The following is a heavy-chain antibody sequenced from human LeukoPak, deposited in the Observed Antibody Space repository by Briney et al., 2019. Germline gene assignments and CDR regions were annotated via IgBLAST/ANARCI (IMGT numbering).Heavy chain of an antibody. CDR2: INPNSGGT. J-gene: IGHJ6*03. Sequence: GASVKVSCKASGYVFTNYYMHWVRQAPGQGLEWLGWINPNSGGTKYAQKFQGRVTMTRDTSISTAYIELNRLTSDDTGVYYCAREGELIGFYYMDVWGKGTTVTVSS. D-gene: IGHD1-26*01. CDR1: GYVFTNYY. V-gene: IGHV1-2*02. CDR3: AREGELIGFYYMDV.